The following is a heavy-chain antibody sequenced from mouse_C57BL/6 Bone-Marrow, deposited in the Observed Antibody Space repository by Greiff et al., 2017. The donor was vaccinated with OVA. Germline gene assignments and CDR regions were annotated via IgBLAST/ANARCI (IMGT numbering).Heavy chain of an antibody. V-gene: IGHV5-16*01. J-gene: IGHJ2*01. CDR3: ARRREYDYDDFDY. Sequence: EVQRVESEGGLVQPGSSMKLSCTASGFTFSDYYMAWVRQVPEKGLEWVANINYDGSSTYYPDSLKSRFIISRATAKNILYLQMSSLKSEDTATYYCARRREYDYDDFDYWGQGTTLTVSS. CDR1: GFTFSDYY. D-gene: IGHD2-4*01. CDR2: INYDGSST.